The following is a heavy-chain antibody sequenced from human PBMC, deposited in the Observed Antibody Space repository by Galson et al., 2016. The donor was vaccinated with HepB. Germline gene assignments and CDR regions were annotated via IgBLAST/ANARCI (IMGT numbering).Heavy chain of an antibody. J-gene: IGHJ4*02. Sequence: SLRLSCAASGFSFSNSGMSWVRQAPGRGLEWVSGITRSGAATHYAGCVKGRFTISRDNSKNTLYLYMNNLTAGDTAIYYCGKHGGFDYWGQGALVTVSS. CDR1: GFSFSNSG. CDR3: GKHGGFDY. V-gene: IGHV3-23*01. D-gene: IGHD3-16*01. CDR2: ITRSGAAT.